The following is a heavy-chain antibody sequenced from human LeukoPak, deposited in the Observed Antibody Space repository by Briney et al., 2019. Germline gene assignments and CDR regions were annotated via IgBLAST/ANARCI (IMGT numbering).Heavy chain of an antibody. CDR1: GYSISSGYY. CDR2: IYHSGST. Sequence: PSEILSLTCAVSGYSISSGYYWGWIRQPPGKGLEWIGSIYHSGSTYYNPSLKSRVTISVDTSKNQFSLRLSSVTAADTAVYYCARTYSSGWYYFDYWGQGTLVTVSS. J-gene: IGHJ4*02. D-gene: IGHD6-19*01. CDR3: ARTYSSGWYYFDY. V-gene: IGHV4-38-2*01.